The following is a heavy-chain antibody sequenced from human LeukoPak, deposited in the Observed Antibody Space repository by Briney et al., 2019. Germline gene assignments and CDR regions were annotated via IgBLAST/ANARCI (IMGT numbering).Heavy chain of an antibody. D-gene: IGHD4-17*01. CDR3: ARDTPTTVTTLSDY. CDR2: IYNSGST. J-gene: IGHJ4*02. V-gene: IGHV4-38-2*02. CDR1: GYSISSGYY. Sequence: SETLSLTCAVSGYSISSGYYWGWIRQPPGKGLEWIGSIYNSGSTYYNPSLKSRVTISVDTSKNQFSLKLSSVTAADTAVYYCARDTPTTVTTLSDYLGQGTLVAVSS.